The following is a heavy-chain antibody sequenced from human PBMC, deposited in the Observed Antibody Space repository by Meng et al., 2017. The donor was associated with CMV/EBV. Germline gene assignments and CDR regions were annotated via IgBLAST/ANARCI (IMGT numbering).Heavy chain of an antibody. CDR2: INPSGGST. CDR3: AREGICSSTSCYTYYYYGMDV. D-gene: IGHD2-2*02. V-gene: IGHV1-46*01. J-gene: IGHJ6*02. CDR1: GYTFTSYY. Sequence: ASVKVSCQASGYTFTSYYMHWVRQAPGQGLEWMGIINPSGGSTSYAQKFQGRVTMTRDTSTSTVYMELSSLRSEDTAVYYCAREGICSSTSCYTYYYYGMDVWGQGTTVTVSS.